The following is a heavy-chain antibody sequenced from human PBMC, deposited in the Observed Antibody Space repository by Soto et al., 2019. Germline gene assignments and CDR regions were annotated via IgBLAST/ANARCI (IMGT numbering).Heavy chain of an antibody. CDR3: ARSCSGAGCYRQIDF. Sequence: PGGSLRLSCAASGFSFSSYSMNWVRQAPGQGLEWISYITSGSTSIYYGDSVKGRFTISRDNAKNSLYLQMSSLRDEGTAVYYCARSCSGAGCYRQIDFWGQGTQVTVSS. CDR2: ITSGSTSI. D-gene: IGHD2-15*01. V-gene: IGHV3-48*02. CDR1: GFSFSSYS. J-gene: IGHJ4*02.